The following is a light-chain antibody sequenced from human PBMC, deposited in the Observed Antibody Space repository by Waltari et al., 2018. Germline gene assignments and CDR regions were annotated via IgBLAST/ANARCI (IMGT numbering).Light chain of an antibody. J-gene: IGLJ2*01. V-gene: IGLV2-23*02. CDR2: EAT. CDR1: TSDIGAYNL. Sequence: QSALTQPASVSGSPGQSITLSCTGPTSDIGAYNLISWYQQYPGRVPKLIIYEATKRPSWVSDRFSGSKSGNTASLTISGLLAEDEADYYCCSYTGTATFLLFGGGTKLTVL. CDR3: CSYTGTATFLL.